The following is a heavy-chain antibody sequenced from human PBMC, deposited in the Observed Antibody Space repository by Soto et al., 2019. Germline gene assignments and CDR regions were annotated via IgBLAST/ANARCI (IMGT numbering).Heavy chain of an antibody. CDR2: INPNSGGT. CDR3: ARGSAMAQYNWFDP. CDR1: GYTFTGYY. J-gene: IGHJ5*02. D-gene: IGHD5-18*01. Sequence: VASVKVSCKASGYTFTGYYMHWVRQAPGQGLEWMGWINPNSGGTNYAQKFQGWVTMTRDTSISTAYMELSRLRSDDTAVYYCARGSAMAQYNWFDPWGQGTLVTVSS. V-gene: IGHV1-2*04.